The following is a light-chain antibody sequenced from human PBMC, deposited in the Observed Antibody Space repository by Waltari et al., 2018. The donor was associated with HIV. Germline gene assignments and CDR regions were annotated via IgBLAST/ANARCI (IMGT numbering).Light chain of an antibody. CDR1: SGSIASSY. V-gene: IGLV6-57*01. CDR3: QSYDTTTPVV. CDR2: EDN. J-gene: IGLJ2*01. Sequence: NFMLTQPHSVSESPGKTVSISCTRSSGSIASSYVQWYQQRPGRSPTAVIVEDNQRPSGVPERFSGSIDSSSNSASLTISGLKTEDEADYYCQSYDTTTPVVFGGGTRLTVL.